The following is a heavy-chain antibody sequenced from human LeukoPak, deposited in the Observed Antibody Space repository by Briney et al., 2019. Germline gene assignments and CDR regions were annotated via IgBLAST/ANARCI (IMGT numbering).Heavy chain of an antibody. CDR2: IYYSGST. Sequence: MPSQTLSLTCTVSGGSISSGGYYWSWIRQHPGKGLEWIGYIYYSGSTYYNPSLKSRVTISVDTSKNQFSLKLSSVTAADTAVYYCARDQDYYDSSGYPRGYFDYWGQGSLVTVSS. D-gene: IGHD3-22*01. CDR1: GGSISSGGYY. J-gene: IGHJ4*02. V-gene: IGHV4-31*03. CDR3: ARDQDYYDSSGYPRGYFDY.